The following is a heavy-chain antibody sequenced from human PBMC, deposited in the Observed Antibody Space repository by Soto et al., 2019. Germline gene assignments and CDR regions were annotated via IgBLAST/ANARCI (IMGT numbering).Heavy chain of an antibody. J-gene: IGHJ6*02. Sequence: PGEPLKNSCKGSEYSFTSYWISWVRQMPGKGLEWMGRIDPSDSYTNYSPSFQGHVTISADKSISTAYLQWSSLKASDTAMYYCAIQMRVAASFHLPYYYYYGMDVWGQGTTVTVSS. CDR2: IDPSDSYT. CDR3: AIQMRVAASFHLPYYYYYGMDV. D-gene: IGHD6-6*01. CDR1: EYSFTSYW. V-gene: IGHV5-10-1*01.